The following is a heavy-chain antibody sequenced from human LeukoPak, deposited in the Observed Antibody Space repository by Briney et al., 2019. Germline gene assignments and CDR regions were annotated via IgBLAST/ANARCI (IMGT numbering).Heavy chain of an antibody. CDR1: GFAFSNHW. Sequence: GGSLRLSCAASGFAFSNHWMSWVRQAPGKGLEWVANIRQDGAERYYVDSVKGRFTISRDNAKNSVYLEMNSLRVEDTAVYFCARAPYFESSGPLWGQGTLVTVSS. CDR2: IRQDGAER. D-gene: IGHD3-22*01. V-gene: IGHV3-7*01. J-gene: IGHJ4*02. CDR3: ARAPYFESSGPL.